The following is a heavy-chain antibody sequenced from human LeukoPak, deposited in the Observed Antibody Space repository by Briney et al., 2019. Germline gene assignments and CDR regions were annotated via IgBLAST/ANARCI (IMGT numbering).Heavy chain of an antibody. CDR1: GYSFTSYW. CDR2: IYPGDSDT. Sequence: GESLKISCQGSGYSFTSYWIGWVRQMPGKGLEWMGIIYPGDSDTRYSPSFQGQVTISADKSISTAYLQWSSLKASDTAMYYCARHGSGSYYGDYFDYWGQGTLVTVSS. J-gene: IGHJ4*02. V-gene: IGHV5-51*01. CDR3: ARHGSGSYYGDYFDY. D-gene: IGHD1-26*01.